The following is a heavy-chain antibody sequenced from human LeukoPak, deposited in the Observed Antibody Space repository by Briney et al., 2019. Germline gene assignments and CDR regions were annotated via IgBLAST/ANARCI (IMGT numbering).Heavy chain of an antibody. CDR3: ARVGSVGARKVDY. CDR1: GGSFSGYH. V-gene: IGHV4-34*01. CDR2: INHSGST. Sequence: SETLSLTCAVYGGSFSGYHWSWIRQPPGKGLEWIGEINHSGSTNYNPSLKSRVTISVDTSKNQFSLKLSSVTAADTAVYYCARVGSVGARKVDYWGQGTLVTVSS. D-gene: IGHD1-26*01. J-gene: IGHJ4*02.